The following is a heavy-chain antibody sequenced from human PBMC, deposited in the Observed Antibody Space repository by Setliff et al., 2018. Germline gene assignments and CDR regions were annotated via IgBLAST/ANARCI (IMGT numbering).Heavy chain of an antibody. CDR1: GFSFSNYA. J-gene: IGHJ4*02. CDR3: CSGSYLFVY. Sequence: GGSLRLSCADSGFSFSNYAMSWVRQAPGKGLEWVSVISGSGGSTYYADSVKGRFTISRDNSKNTLYLQMNSLRAEDTAVYYCCSGSYLFVYWGQGSLVTVSS. D-gene: IGHD1-26*01. CDR2: ISGSGGST. V-gene: IGHV3-23*01.